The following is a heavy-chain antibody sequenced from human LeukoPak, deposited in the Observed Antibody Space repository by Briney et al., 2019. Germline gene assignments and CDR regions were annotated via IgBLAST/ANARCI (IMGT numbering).Heavy chain of an antibody. Sequence: GGSLRLSCAASGFTSSSYWMSWVRQAPGKGLEWVANIKQDGSEKYYVDSVKGRFTISRDNAKNSLYLQMNSLRAEDTAVYYCAKVVSYGDYGSADFDYWGQGTLVTVSS. D-gene: IGHD4-17*01. V-gene: IGHV3-7*03. CDR2: IKQDGSEK. CDR1: GFTSSSYW. CDR3: AKVVSYGDYGSADFDY. J-gene: IGHJ4*02.